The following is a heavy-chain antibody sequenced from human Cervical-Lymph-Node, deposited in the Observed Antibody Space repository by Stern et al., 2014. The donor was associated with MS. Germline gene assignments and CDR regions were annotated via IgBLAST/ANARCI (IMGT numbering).Heavy chain of an antibody. CDR1: GFSLSTSGMS. CDR3: ARSHGSSGWYAY. CDR2: IEWDDEK. V-gene: IGHV2-70*01. D-gene: IGHD6-19*01. Sequence: QITLKESGPGLVKPTHTLTLTCSFSGFSLSTSGMSVTWIRQSPGKALEGLALIEWDDEKYYNTSLRTRLAISKDTSKNQVVLTMTNMDPVDTGTYYCARSHGSSGWYAYWGQGTLVTVSS. J-gene: IGHJ4*02.